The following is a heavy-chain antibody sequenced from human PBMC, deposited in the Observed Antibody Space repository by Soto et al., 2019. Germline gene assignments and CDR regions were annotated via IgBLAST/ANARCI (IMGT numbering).Heavy chain of an antibody. D-gene: IGHD6-19*01. J-gene: IGHJ4*02. CDR2: INHSGST. CDR1: GGSFSGYY. CDR3: ARPSWLRFYFDY. Sequence: SETLSLTCAVYGGSFSGYYWGWILQPPGKGLEWIGEINHSGSTNYNPSLKSRVTISVDTSKNQFSLKLSSVTAADTAVYYCARPSWLRFYFDYWGQGTLVTVSS. V-gene: IGHV4-34*01.